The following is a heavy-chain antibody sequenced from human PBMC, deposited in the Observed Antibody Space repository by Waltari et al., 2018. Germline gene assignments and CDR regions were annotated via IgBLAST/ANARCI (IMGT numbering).Heavy chain of an antibody. J-gene: IGHJ6*02. CDR3: AREGQLGKTYYYYYGMDV. Sequence: QVQLVESGGGVVQPGRSLILACAASGFTFTNYAMPWVRQAPGKGLEWVALISYEGSNKYYADSVKGRFTISRDNSKNTLYLQMISLRADDTAVYYCAREGQLGKTYYYYYGMDVWGQGTTVTVSS. V-gene: IGHV3-30-3*01. CDR2: ISYEGSNK. CDR1: GFTFTNYA. D-gene: IGHD7-27*01.